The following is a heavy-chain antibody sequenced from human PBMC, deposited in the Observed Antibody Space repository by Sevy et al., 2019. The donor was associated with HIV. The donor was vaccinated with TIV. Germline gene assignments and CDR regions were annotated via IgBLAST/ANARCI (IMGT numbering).Heavy chain of an antibody. D-gene: IGHD1-1*01. V-gene: IGHV3-23*01. CDR3: AKDSTVERGAFDV. CDR2: ISGSGFSA. J-gene: IGHJ3*01. Sequence: GGSLRLSCAASGFTFSSYAMNWVRQAPGKGLEWVSGISGSGFSAYYADSVKGRFTISRDNSKNTLYLQMSSLRAEDTALYYCAKDSTVERGAFDVWGQGTMVTVSS. CDR1: GFTFSSYA.